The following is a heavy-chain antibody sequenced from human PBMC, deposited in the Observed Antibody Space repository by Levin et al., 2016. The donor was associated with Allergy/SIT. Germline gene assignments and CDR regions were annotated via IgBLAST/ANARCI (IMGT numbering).Heavy chain of an antibody. CDR2: MYYSGNI. Sequence: SETLSLTCTVSGGSVSPYYWSWIRQPPGKGLEWIAYMYYSGNIDYNPSLKGRVTTSIDMSNNEFSLRLRSVTAADRAIYYCARVTPGAVSAFDVWGQGKMVTVAS. D-gene: IGHD3-16*01. CDR1: GGSVSPYY. J-gene: IGHJ3*01. V-gene: IGHV4-59*08. CDR3: ARVTPGAVSAFDV.